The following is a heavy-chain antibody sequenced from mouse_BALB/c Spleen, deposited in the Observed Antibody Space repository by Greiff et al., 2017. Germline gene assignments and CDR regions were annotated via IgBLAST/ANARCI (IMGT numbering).Heavy chain of an antibody. J-gene: IGHJ1*01. CDR2: IYPGSGST. CDR1: GYTFTDYV. Sequence: QVQLQQSGPELVKPGASVKMSCKASGYTFTDYVISWVKQRTGQGLEWIGEIYPGSGSTYYNEKFKGKATLTADKSSNTAYMQLSSLTSEDSAVYFCARLGGRNYGYFDVWGAGTTVTVSS. V-gene: IGHV1-77*01. CDR3: ARLGGRNYGYFDV. D-gene: IGHD1-1*01.